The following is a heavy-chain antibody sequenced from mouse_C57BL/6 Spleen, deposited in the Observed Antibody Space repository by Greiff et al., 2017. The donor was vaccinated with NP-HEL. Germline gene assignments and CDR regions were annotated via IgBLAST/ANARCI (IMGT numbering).Heavy chain of an antibody. CDR3: ARERGDPGDFDY. CDR2: INPNNGGT. V-gene: IGHV1-26*01. Sequence: EVQLQQSGPELVKPGASVKISCKASGYTFTDYYMNWVKQSHGKSLEWIGDINPNNGGTSYNQKFKGKATLTVDKSSSTAYMELRSLTSEDSAVYYCARERGDPGDFDYWGQGTTLTVSS. D-gene: IGHD3-3*01. CDR1: GYTFTDYY. J-gene: IGHJ2*01.